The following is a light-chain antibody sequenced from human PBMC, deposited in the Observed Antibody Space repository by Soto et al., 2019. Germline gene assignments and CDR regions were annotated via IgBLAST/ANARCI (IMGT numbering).Light chain of an antibody. CDR1: SGDIGGYNS. Sequence: QPASVSGSPGQSITISCTGTSGDIGGYNSVSWYQQHPGKAPKLLIYEVVKRPSGVSNRFSGSKSGNTASLTISGLQADDEADYYCSSFTSSSTWVFGGGTKLTVL. J-gene: IGLJ3*02. V-gene: IGLV2-14*01. CDR2: EVV. CDR3: SSFTSSSTWV.